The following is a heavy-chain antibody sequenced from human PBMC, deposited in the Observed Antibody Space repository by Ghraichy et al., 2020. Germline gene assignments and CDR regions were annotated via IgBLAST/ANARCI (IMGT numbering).Heavy chain of an antibody. D-gene: IGHD5-24*01. CDR1: GGSFSGYY. Sequence: SETLSLTCAVYGGSFSGYYWSWIRQPPGKGLEWIGEINHSGSTNYNPSLKSRVTISVDTSKNQFSLKLSSVTAADTAVYYCARGQIRRDGYKYNYGMDVWGQGTTVTVSS. CDR3: ARGQIRRDGYKYNYGMDV. J-gene: IGHJ6*02. V-gene: IGHV4-34*01. CDR2: INHSGST.